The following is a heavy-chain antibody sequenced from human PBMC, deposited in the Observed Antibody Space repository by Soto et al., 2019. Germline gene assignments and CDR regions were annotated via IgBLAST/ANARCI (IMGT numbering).Heavy chain of an antibody. V-gene: IGHV4-34*01. CDR2: INHSGST. CDR3: ARTGYDAFDI. D-gene: IGHD3-9*01. J-gene: IGHJ3*02. CDR1: GGSFSGYY. Sequence: TLSLTCAVYGGSFSGYYWSWIRQPPGKGLEWIGEINHSGSTNYNPSLKSRVTISVDTSKNQFSLKLSSVTAADTAVYYCARTGYDAFDIWGQGTMVTVSS.